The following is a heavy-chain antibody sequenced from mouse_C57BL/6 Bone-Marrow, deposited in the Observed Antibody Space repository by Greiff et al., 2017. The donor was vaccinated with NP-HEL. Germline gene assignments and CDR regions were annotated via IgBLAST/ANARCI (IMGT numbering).Heavy chain of an antibody. CDR2: ISSGVSYT. CDR1: GFTFSSYG. Sequence: EVQLVESGGDLVKPGGSLKLSCAASGFTFSSYGMSWVRQTPDKRLEWVATISSGVSYTYYPDSVKGRFTISRDNAKNTLYLQMSSLKSEDTAMYYCARGRGFYYGSPAWFAYWGQGTLVTVSA. CDR3: ARGRGFYYGSPAWFAY. D-gene: IGHD1-1*01. J-gene: IGHJ3*01. V-gene: IGHV5-6*01.